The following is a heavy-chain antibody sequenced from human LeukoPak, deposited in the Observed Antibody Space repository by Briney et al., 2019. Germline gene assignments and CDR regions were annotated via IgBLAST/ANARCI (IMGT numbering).Heavy chain of an antibody. J-gene: IGHJ5*02. CDR1: GDSFSSSY. CDR2: VYISGST. D-gene: IGHD3-9*01. V-gene: IGHV4-4*07. CDR3: ARVDPHNWFDP. Sequence: SETLSLTCTVSGDSFSSSYWSWVRQPAGKGLEWIGRVYISGSTNYNPSLKSRVTMSVDTSKNQFSLRLSSVTAADTAVYFCARVDPHNWFDPWGQGTLVTVSS.